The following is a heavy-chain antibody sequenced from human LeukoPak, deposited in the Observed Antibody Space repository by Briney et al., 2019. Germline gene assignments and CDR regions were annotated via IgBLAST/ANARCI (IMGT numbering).Heavy chain of an antibody. D-gene: IGHD3-22*01. V-gene: IGHV3-23*01. Sequence: GGSLRLSCAASGLTFSSNAMSWVRQAPGKGLEWVSAISGSGGSTYYADSVKGRFTISRDNSKNTLYLQMNSLRAEDTAVYYCAKANYYDSSGYYENLDYWGQGTLVTVSS. J-gene: IGHJ4*02. CDR1: GLTFSSNA. CDR3: AKANYYDSSGYYENLDY. CDR2: ISGSGGST.